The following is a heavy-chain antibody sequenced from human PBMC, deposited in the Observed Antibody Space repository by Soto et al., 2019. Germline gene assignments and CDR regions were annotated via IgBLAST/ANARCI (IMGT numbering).Heavy chain of an antibody. Sequence: GESLKISCKGSGYSFTSYWIGWVRQMPGKGLEWMGIIYPGDSDTRYSPSFQGQVTISADKSISTAYLQWSSLKASDTAMYYCARGYYYDSSGFTHQSNFDYWGQGTLVTVSS. J-gene: IGHJ4*02. D-gene: IGHD3-22*01. CDR2: IYPGDSDT. CDR3: ARGYYYDSSGFTHQSNFDY. V-gene: IGHV5-51*01. CDR1: GYSFTSYW.